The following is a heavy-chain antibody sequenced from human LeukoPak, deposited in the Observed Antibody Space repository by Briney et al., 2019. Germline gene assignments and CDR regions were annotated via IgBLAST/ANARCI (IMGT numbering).Heavy chain of an antibody. CDR2: IKSKTDGGTT. Sequence: GGSLRLSCAASGFTFSSYWMSWVHQAPGKGLEWVGRIKSKTDGGTTDYAAPVKGRFTISRDDSKNTLYLQMNSLKTEDTAVYYCTRGGWLRYYFDYWGQGTLVTVSS. CDR3: TRGGWLRYYFDY. CDR1: GFTFSSYW. D-gene: IGHD5-24*01. J-gene: IGHJ4*02. V-gene: IGHV3-15*01.